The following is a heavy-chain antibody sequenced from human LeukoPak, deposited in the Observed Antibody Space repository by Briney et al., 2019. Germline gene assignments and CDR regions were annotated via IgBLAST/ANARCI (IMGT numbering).Heavy chain of an antibody. V-gene: IGHV3-23*01. CDR2: ISDSGGSA. CDR1: GFTFNTYA. D-gene: IGHD1-26*01. J-gene: IGHJ4*02. Sequence: GGSLRLSCAASGFTFNTYAMSWVRQAPGKGLEWVSAISDSGGSAYYADSVKGRFTISRDNAKSTVYLQMNSLRADDTALYYCVRSFGGARDYWGPGTLVTVSS. CDR3: VRSFGGARDY.